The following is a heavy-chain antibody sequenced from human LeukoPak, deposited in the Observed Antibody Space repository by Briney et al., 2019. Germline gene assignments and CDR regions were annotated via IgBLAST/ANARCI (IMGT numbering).Heavy chain of an antibody. CDR3: ARSLGNYDILTGAFDY. D-gene: IGHD3-9*01. J-gene: IGHJ4*02. CDR2: IPYDGSNK. CDR1: GFTFSSYA. V-gene: IGHV3-30-3*01. Sequence: GGSLRLSCAASGFTFSSYAMHWVRQAPGKGLEWVAVIPYDGSNKYYADSVKGRFTISRDNSKNTLYLQMNSLRAEDTAVYYCARSLGNYDILTGAFDYWGQGTLVTVSS.